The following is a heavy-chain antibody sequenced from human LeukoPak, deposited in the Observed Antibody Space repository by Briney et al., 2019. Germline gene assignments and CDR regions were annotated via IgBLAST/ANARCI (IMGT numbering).Heavy chain of an antibody. CDR1: GYTFTGYY. V-gene: IGHV1-2*02. J-gene: IGHJ4*02. CDR3: ASAPYSSGWYRFDY. CDR2: INPNSGGT. Sequence: ASVKVSCKASGYTFTGYYMHWVRQAPGQGLEWMGWINPNSGGTNYAQKFQGRVTMTRDTSISTAYMELSRLRSDDTAVYYCASAPYSSGWYRFDYWAREPWSPSPQ. D-gene: IGHD6-19*01.